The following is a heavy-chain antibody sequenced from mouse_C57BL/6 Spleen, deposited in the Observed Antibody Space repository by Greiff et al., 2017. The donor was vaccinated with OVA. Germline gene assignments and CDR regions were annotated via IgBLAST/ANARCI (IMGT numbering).Heavy chain of an antibody. CDR2: IHPNSGST. J-gene: IGHJ2*01. Sequence: QVQLKQPGAELVKPGASVKLSCKASGYTLTSYWMHWVKQRPGQGLEWIGMIHPNSGSTNYNEKFKSKATLTVDKSSSTAYMQLSSLTSEDSAVYYCAREGYGNYFDYWGQGTTLTVSS. V-gene: IGHV1-64*01. CDR1: GYTLTSYW. CDR3: AREGYGNYFDY. D-gene: IGHD2-10*02.